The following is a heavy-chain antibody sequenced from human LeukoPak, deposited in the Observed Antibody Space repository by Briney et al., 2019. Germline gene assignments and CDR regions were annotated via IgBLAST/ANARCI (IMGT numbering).Heavy chain of an antibody. CDR1: GFTFSSYA. J-gene: IGHJ3*02. D-gene: IGHD4-17*01. V-gene: IGHV3-23*01. CDR3: AKDHWHGEADDAFDI. Sequence: AGGSLRPSCAASGFTFSSYAMSWVRQAPGKGLEWVSAISGSGGSTYYADSVKGRFTISRDNSKNTLYLQMNSLRAEDTAVYYCAKDHWHGEADDAFDIWGQGTMVTVSS. CDR2: ISGSGGST.